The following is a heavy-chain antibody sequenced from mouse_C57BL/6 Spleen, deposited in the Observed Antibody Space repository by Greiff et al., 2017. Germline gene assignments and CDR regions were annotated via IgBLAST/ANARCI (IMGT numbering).Heavy chain of an antibody. CDR1: GFTFSSYA. J-gene: IGHJ3*01. CDR2: ISGGGDYI. Sequence: EVQRVESGEGLVKPGGSLKLSCAASGFTFSSYAMSWVRQTPEKRLEWVAYISGGGDYIYYADTVKGRFTISRDNARNTLYLQMSSLKSEDTAMYYCTRGDYYGNYHVFAYWGQGTLVTVSA. V-gene: IGHV5-9-1*02. D-gene: IGHD2-1*01. CDR3: TRGDYYGNYHVFAY.